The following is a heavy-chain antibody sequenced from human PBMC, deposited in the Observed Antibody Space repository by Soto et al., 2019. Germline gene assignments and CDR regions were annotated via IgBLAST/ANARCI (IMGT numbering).Heavy chain of an antibody. J-gene: IGHJ5*02. Sequence: PGESLTISCKGSGYSFTSYWIGWVRQMPGKGLEWMGIIYPGDSDTRYSPSFQGQVTISADKSISTAYLQWSSLKASDAAMYYCARTPRGFCTNGVCPIANDYGDYPWVWFDPWGQGTLVTVSS. V-gene: IGHV5-51*01. CDR3: ARTPRGFCTNGVCPIANDYGDYPWVWFDP. CDR1: GYSFTSYW. D-gene: IGHD2-8*01. CDR2: IYPGDSDT.